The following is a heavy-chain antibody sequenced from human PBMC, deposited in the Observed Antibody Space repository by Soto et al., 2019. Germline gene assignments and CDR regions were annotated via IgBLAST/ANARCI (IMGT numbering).Heavy chain of an antibody. CDR3: AKGKSTGDIDWFDP. Sequence: PGGSLRLSCTASGFTLQNYAMAWVRQAPGKGLEWVSTLIGGHYGTAYSYSVKGRFTVSRDNSKNCLYLQMNSLGVEDTAMYFCAKGKSTGDIDWFDPWGQGSPVTVSS. V-gene: IGHV3-23*01. CDR2: LIGGHYGT. J-gene: IGHJ5*02. CDR1: GFTLQNYA. D-gene: IGHD3-10*01.